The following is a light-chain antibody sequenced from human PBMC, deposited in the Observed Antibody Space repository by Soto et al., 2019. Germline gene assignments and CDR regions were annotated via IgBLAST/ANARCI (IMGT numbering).Light chain of an antibody. CDR2: EVS. CDR3: SSYTSSSTLV. Sequence: QSVLTQPASVSXXPGQSITISCTGTSSDVGGYNYVSWYQQHPGKAPKLMIYEVSNRPSGVSNRFSGSKSGNTASLTISGLQAEDEADYYCSSYTSSSTLVFGTGTKLTVL. J-gene: IGLJ1*01. CDR1: SSDVGGYNY. V-gene: IGLV2-14*01.